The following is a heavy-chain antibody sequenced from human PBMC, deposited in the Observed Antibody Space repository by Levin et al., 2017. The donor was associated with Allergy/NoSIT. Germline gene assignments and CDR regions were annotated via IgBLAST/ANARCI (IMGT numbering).Heavy chain of an antibody. CDR2: IRNKAHGGTT. J-gene: IGHJ4*02. CDR1: GFTFGDYA. D-gene: IGHD3-16*02. V-gene: IGHV3-49*04. Sequence: GGSLRLSCTGSGFTFGDYAMSWVRQAPGKGLEWVGFIRNKAHGGTTEYAASVKGRLTISRDDSKSIAYLQMNSLKTEDTAVYFCARGGPTNYDYNWGRYRDGYVDDRGQGTLVTVSS. CDR3: ARGGPTNYDYNWGRYRDGYVDD.